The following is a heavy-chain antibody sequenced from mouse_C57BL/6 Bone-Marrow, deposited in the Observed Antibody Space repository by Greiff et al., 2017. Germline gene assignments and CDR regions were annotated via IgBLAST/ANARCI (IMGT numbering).Heavy chain of an antibody. CDR3: ASPHYYGSSVYAMDY. D-gene: IGHD1-1*01. Sequence: EVQRVESGGGLVKPGGSLKLSCAASGFTFSDYGMHWVRQAPEKGLEWVAYISSGSSTIYYADTVKGRFTISRDNAKNTLFLQMTSLRSEDTAMYYCASPHYYGSSVYAMDYWGQGTSVTVSS. J-gene: IGHJ4*01. CDR2: ISSGSSTI. CDR1: GFTFSDYG. V-gene: IGHV5-17*01.